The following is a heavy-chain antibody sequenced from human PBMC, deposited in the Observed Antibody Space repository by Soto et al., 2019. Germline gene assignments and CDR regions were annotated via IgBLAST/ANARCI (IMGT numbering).Heavy chain of an antibody. CDR1: GYTFTRHV. J-gene: IGHJ6*04. V-gene: IGHV1-18*01. CDR3: ARGPGNYNHLDV. CDR2: INAYSGDI. Sequence: QVQLVQSGAEVKKPGASVKVSCKASGYTFTRHVFNWVRQAPGHGLEWMGWINAYSGDIKYAQKLQGRVTMTTDTSTSTAYMELRSLRSDATAVYYCARGPGNYNHLDVWGKGTTVTVSS. D-gene: IGHD1-7*01.